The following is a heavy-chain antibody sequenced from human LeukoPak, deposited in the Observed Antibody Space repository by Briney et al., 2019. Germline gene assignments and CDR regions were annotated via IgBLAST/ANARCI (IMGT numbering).Heavy chain of an antibody. D-gene: IGHD3-22*01. CDR3: AREGGFSSGYLNNWFDP. J-gene: IGHJ5*02. V-gene: IGHV4-59*01. Sequence: SETLSLTCTVSGGSISSYYWSWLRQPPGKGLEWIGYIYYSGSTNYNPSLKSRVTISVDTSKNQFSLKLSSVTAADTAVYYCAREGGFSSGYLNNWFDPWGQGTLVTVSS. CDR2: IYYSGST. CDR1: GGSISSYY.